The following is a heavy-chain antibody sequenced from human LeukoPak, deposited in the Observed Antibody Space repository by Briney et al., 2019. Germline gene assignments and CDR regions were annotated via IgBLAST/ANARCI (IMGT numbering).Heavy chain of an antibody. V-gene: IGHV1-69*06. CDR1: GGTFSSYA. CDR2: IIPIFGTA. D-gene: IGHD6-13*01. J-gene: IGHJ4*01. CDR3: ARARVWNSSWLYFDY. Sequence: ASVKVSCKASGGTFSSYAISWVRQAPGQGLEWMGGIIPIFGTANYAQKFQGRVTITADKSTSTAYMELSSLRSEDTAVYYCARARVWNSSWLYFDYWGQGTLVTVSS.